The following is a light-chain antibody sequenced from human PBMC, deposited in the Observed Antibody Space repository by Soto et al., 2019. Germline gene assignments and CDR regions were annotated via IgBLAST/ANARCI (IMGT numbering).Light chain of an antibody. Sequence: HSVLTQPASVSGSPGQAITISCAGPMRDIGAYNLVSWYQQHPGKATQLIIYEVRNRPSGISFRFSGSKSANTASLTISGLQAEDEADYYCSSFTSKSTLIFGGGTQLTVL. CDR1: MRDIGAYNL. CDR2: EVR. V-gene: IGLV2-14*03. J-gene: IGLJ2*01. CDR3: SSFTSKSTLI.